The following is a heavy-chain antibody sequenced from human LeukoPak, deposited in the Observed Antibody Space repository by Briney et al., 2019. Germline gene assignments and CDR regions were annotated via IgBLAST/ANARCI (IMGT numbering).Heavy chain of an antibody. D-gene: IGHD6-19*01. CDR1: GFTFSSYS. Sequence: GGSLRLSCAASGFTFSSYSMNWVRQAPGKGLEWVSSLSSSSSYIYYADSVKGRFTISRDNAKNSLYLQMNSLRAEDTAVYYCARISDSSGWYIYYWGQGTLVTVSS. CDR2: LSSSSSYI. J-gene: IGHJ4*02. CDR3: ARISDSSGWYIYY. V-gene: IGHV3-21*01.